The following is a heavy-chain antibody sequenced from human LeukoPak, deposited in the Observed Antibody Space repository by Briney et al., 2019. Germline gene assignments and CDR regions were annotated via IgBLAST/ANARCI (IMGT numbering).Heavy chain of an antibody. CDR2: ISSSGGST. V-gene: IGHV3-23*01. D-gene: IGHD1-26*01. CDR3: ANRAGATAD. Sequence: GGSLRLSCVASGFPFSSYAMLWVRQAPGKGLEWVSTISSSGGSTYYADSVKGRFTISRDNSKNTLYMQVNSLSAEVTALYYCANRAGATADWGQGTLVTVSS. CDR1: GFPFSSYA. J-gene: IGHJ4*02.